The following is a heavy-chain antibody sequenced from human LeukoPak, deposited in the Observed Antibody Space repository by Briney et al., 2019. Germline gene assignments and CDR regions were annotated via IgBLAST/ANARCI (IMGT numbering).Heavy chain of an antibody. D-gene: IGHD3-22*01. CDR1: GYTFTSYD. CDR3: ASHLYYYDSSGYSSDY. CDR2: MNPNSGNA. Sequence: ASVKVSCKASGYTFTSYDINWVRQAPGQGLEWMGWMNPNSGNAGYAQKFQGRVTMTRNTSISTAYMELSSLRSEDTAVYYCASHLYYYDSSGYSSDYWGQGTLVTVSS. J-gene: IGHJ4*02. V-gene: IGHV1-8*01.